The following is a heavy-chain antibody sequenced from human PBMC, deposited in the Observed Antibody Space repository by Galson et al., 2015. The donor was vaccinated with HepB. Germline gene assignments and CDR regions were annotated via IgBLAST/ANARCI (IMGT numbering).Heavy chain of an antibody. Sequence: QSGAEVKKPGESLRISCKGSGYSFISHWISWVRQMPGRGLEWMGRIDPSDSYTNYSPSFQGHVTFSADKSITTAYLQWSSLKASDTAMHYCARHVQNGYNFLPGDYWGQGTLVTGAS. CDR1: GYSFISHW. V-gene: IGHV5-10-1*01. D-gene: IGHD5-24*01. CDR2: IDPSDSYT. J-gene: IGHJ4*02. CDR3: ARHVQNGYNFLPGDY.